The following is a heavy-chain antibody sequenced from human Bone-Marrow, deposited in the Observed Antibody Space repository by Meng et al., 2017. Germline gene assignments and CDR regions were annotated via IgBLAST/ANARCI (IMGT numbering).Heavy chain of an antibody. V-gene: IGHV4-59*01. Sequence: GSLRLSCTVSGGSISSYYWSWVRQPPGKGLEWTGYIYYSGRTNYNPSLKSRVTISLDTSKNQFSLKLSSVTAADTAVYYCARSAGGAWGQGTLVTVSS. D-gene: IGHD1-14*01. CDR2: IYYSGRT. CDR1: GGSISSYY. J-gene: IGHJ5*02. CDR3: ARSAGGA.